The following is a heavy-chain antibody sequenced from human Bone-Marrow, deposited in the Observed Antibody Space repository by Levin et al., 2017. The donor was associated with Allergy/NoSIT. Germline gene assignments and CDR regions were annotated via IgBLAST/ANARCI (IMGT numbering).Heavy chain of an antibody. Sequence: PSETLSLTCVGSGFSFSDYRMNWVRQAPGKGLEWVSAISSGSAYIHYADSVKGRFIISRDNTKNSLHLQMNSPRHDDTAVYFCARSHADYSDAFDLWGQGTMVTVSP. J-gene: IGHJ3*01. V-gene: IGHV3-21*01. D-gene: IGHD4-17*01. CDR3: ARSHADYSDAFDL. CDR2: ISSGSAYI. CDR1: GFSFSDYR.